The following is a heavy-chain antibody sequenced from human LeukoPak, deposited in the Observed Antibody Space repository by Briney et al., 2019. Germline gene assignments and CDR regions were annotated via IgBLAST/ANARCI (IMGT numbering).Heavy chain of an antibody. D-gene: IGHD6-19*01. Sequence: GGSLRLSCAGSGFIFNNYAMHWVRQPPGKGPEWVSGISWNSGSIDYADSVKGRFTISRDNAKNSLYLQMNSLRVEDTAFYYCAKDNRRHYTSGPNPDSLHWGQGALVTVSS. CDR2: ISWNSGSI. J-gene: IGHJ4*02. CDR1: GFIFNNYA. V-gene: IGHV3-9*01. CDR3: AKDNRRHYTSGPNPDSLH.